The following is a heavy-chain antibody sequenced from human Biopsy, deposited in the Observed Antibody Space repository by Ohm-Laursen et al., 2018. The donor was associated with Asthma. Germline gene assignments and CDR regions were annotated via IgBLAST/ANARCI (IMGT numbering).Heavy chain of an antibody. Sequence: SLRLSCAASGFTVSSNGMSWVRQPPGKGLEWVSVIYSGGGSFYADSVKGRVTISRDNSKNTLDLQMNSLRGDDTAVYYCVRWRSGYPDHYSDFRGLGTLVTVSS. D-gene: IGHD2-21*01. V-gene: IGHV3-53*05. J-gene: IGHJ4*02. CDR1: GFTVSSNG. CDR2: IYSGGGS. CDR3: VRWRSGYPDHYSDF.